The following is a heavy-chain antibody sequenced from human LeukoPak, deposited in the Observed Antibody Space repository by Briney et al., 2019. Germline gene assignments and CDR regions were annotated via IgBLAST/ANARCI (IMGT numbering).Heavy chain of an antibody. CDR3: ARGGYYYESSVYCDY. CDR2: IGTAGDT. V-gene: IGHV3-13*01. D-gene: IGHD3-22*01. CDR1: GFTFSSYD. J-gene: IGHJ4*02. Sequence: GGSLRLSCAASGFTFSSYDMHWVRQATGKGLEWVSAIGTAGDTYYPGSVKGRFTISRGNAKNSLYLQMNSLRAGDTAVYYCARGGYYYESSVYCDYGGQETLVTVSS.